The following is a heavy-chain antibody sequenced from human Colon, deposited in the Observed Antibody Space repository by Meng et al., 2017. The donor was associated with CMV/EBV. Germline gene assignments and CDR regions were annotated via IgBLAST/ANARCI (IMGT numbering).Heavy chain of an antibody. CDR1: VFTLSNYW. Sequence: EVQLVESGGGLLQPWGALRLSCAASVFTLSNYWMHWVRQAPGKGLVWVSRINSDGSSTAYADSVKGRFTISRDASTNTLYLQMNNLRAEDTAIYYCAKDIFRWAFDYWGHGTLVTVSS. J-gene: IGHJ4*01. CDR3: AKDIFRWAFDY. D-gene: IGHD1-26*01. CDR2: INSDGSST. V-gene: IGHV3-74*01.